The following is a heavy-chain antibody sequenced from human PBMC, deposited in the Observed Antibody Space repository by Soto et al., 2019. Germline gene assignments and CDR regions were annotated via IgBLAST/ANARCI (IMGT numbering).Heavy chain of an antibody. CDR3: ARDQNSAAKGY. CDR2: VKQDESEK. D-gene: IGHD4-4*01. Sequence: EVQLVESGGALVQPGGSLRLSCTTSGFTLSIYWMSWVRQAPGKGLEWVATVKQDESEKYHADSVKGRFTISRDNAKNLLFLQMNGLRVEDTGMYFCARDQNSAAKGYWGQGTLVSVSS. CDR1: GFTLSIYW. V-gene: IGHV3-7*01. J-gene: IGHJ4*02.